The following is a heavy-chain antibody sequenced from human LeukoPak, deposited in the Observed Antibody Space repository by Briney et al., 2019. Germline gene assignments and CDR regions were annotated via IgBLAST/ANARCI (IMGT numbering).Heavy chain of an antibody. CDR1: GYSFTSNW. Sequence: GESLKISCKGSGYSFTSNWIAWVRQMPGKGLEWMGIIYPGDSDTRYSPSFQGQVTISADKSISTAYLQWSSLKASDTAMYYCAITNGAVASFFDYWGQGTPVTVSS. V-gene: IGHV5-51*01. CDR2: IYPGDSDT. J-gene: IGHJ4*02. CDR3: AITNGAVASFFDY. D-gene: IGHD6-19*01.